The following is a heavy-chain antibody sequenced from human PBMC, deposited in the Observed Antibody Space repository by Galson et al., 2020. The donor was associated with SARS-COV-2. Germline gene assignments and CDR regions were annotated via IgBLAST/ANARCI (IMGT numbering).Heavy chain of an antibody. V-gene: IGHV3-23*01. CDR3: ARDHTLRITMIVGGAFDI. D-gene: IGHD3-22*01. J-gene: IGHJ3*02. CDR2: ISGGGGGT. Sequence: GGSLRLSCATPGFTFRSYARSGVPQPPGKGLEWVSPISGGGGGTYYADSVKGRFTISRDNSKNTLYLQMNSLRAEDTAVYYCARDHTLRITMIVGGAFDIWGQGTMVTVSS. CDR1: GFTFRSYA.